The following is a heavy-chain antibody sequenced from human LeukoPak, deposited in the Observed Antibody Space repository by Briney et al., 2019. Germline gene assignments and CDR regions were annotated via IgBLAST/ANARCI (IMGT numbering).Heavy chain of an antibody. CDR1: GFTFSSYA. CDR3: AKHSYAYSSGYPRDY. J-gene: IGHJ4*02. V-gene: IGHV3-23*01. D-gene: IGHD3-22*01. Sequence: GGSLRLSCAASGFTFSSYAMSWVRQAPGKGLEWVSAISGSGGSTYYADSVKGRFTISRDNSKNTLYLQMNSLRAEDTAVYYCAKHSYAYSSGYPRDYWGQGTLVTVSS. CDR2: ISGSGGST.